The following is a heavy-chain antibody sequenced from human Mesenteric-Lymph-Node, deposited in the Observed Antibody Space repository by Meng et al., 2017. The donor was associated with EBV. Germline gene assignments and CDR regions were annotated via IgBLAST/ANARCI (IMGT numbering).Heavy chain of an antibody. CDR3: ANTYRSNNLYFDY. CDR2: IFNTAGT. Sequence: MVLLGPGQVLVKPSGALAGSCIVRGGSIRSISDFWAWIRQPPGGGLEWIGSIFNTAGTYYNPSLKSRVTISVDTSKNQFSLNLSSVTAADTAVYYCANTYRSNNLYFDYWGQGTLVTVSS. D-gene: IGHD3-16*02. J-gene: IGHJ4*02. CDR1: GGSIRSISDF. V-gene: IGHV4-39*01.